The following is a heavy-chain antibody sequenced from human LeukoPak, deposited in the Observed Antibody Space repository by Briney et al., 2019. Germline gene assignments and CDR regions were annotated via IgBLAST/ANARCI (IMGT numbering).Heavy chain of an antibody. D-gene: IGHD6-6*01. J-gene: IGHJ5*02. CDR2: INHSGST. CDR1: SGSISGYY. Sequence: SETLSLTCTVSSGSISGYYWSWIRQPPGKGLEWIGEINHSGSTNYNPSLKSRVTISVDTSKNQFSLKLSSVTAADTAVYYCARESSSSNWFDPWGQGTLVTVSS. V-gene: IGHV4-34*01. CDR3: ARESSSSNWFDP.